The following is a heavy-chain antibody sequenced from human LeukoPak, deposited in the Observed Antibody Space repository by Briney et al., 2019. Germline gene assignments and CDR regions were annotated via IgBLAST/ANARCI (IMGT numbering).Heavy chain of an antibody. CDR2: ISGSGT. V-gene: IGHV3-23*01. J-gene: IGHJ4*02. CDR3: AKNSGSFYTYYFNY. D-gene: IGHD1-26*01. CDR1: GFTFSSYA. Sequence: PGGSLRLSCAASGFTFSSYAMNWVRQAPGKGLEWVSGISGSGTYCTDPVKGRFTISRDNSQNTLYLQMNSLRAEDTAVYYCAKNSGSFYTYYFNYWGQGTLVTVSS.